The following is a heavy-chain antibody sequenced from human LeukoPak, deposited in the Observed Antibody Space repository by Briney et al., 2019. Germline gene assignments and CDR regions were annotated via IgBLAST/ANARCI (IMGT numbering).Heavy chain of an antibody. D-gene: IGHD1-1*01. CDR3: ARGTGTTRPPGY. J-gene: IGHJ4*02. Sequence: ASVKVSCKASGYTFTSYGISWVRQAPGQGLEWMGWINPNSGGTNYAQKFQGRVTMTRDTSISTAYMELSRLRSDDTAVYYCARGTGTTRPPGYWGQGTLVTVSS. V-gene: IGHV1-2*02. CDR1: GYTFTSYG. CDR2: INPNSGGT.